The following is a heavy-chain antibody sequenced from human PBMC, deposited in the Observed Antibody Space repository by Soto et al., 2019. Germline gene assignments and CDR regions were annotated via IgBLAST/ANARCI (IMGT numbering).Heavy chain of an antibody. CDR2: DRHKIGHYMT. CDR1: GFTFSDHF. J-gene: IGHJ4*02. D-gene: IGHD6-13*01. CDR3: TSPQRSSYDWKYY. V-gene: IGHV3-72*01. Sequence: EVQLVESGGGLVQPGGSLRLSCAASGFTFSDHFMEWVRQAPGKGLEWVGRDRHKIGHYMTEYASPVKGRFIISRGESKDSLFLQRNSLETEDTAVYYCTSPQRSSYDWKYYWGQGTLVTVSS.